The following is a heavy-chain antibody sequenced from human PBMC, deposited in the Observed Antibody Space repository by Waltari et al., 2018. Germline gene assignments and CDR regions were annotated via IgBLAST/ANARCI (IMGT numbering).Heavy chain of an antibody. D-gene: IGHD4-17*01. CDR1: GFTFDDYA. V-gene: IGHV3-43D*03. CDR3: ATGGTTTGYYYMDV. CDR2: ISWDGSST. Sequence: EVQLVESGGVVVQPGGSLRLSCAASGFTFDDYAMHWVRQAPGKGLEGVSLISWDGSSTYYADAVKGRFTISRDNSKNSLYLQMNSLRAEDTALYYCATGGTTTGYYYMDVWGKGTTVTVSS. J-gene: IGHJ6*03.